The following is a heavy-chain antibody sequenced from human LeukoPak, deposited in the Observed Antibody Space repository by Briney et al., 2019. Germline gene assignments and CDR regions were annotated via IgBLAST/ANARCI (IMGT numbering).Heavy chain of an antibody. CDR3: ARAPSSSWYLWLDY. CDR1: GFTVSSNY. D-gene: IGHD6-13*01. CDR2: IYSGGST. Sequence: GGSLRLSCAASGFTVSSNYMSWVRQAPGKGLEWVSVIYSGGSTYYADSVKGRFTISRDNSKNTLYLQMNSLRAEDTAVYYCARAPSSSWYLWLDYWGQGTLVTVSS. V-gene: IGHV3-66*01. J-gene: IGHJ4*02.